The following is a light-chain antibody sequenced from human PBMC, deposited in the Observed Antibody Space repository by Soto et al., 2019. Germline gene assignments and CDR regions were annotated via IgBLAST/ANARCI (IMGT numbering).Light chain of an antibody. CDR2: DTA. CDR3: QQRSNWYSVA. Sequence: EIVLTQSPATLSLSLGERATLPCRSSQSVKSFLVWYQQRPGQAPTLLIHDTAHRATGSPARWSGSGCGGDVTPPISSLEPEDAAVYYCQQRSNWYSVAFGQGTRLEIK. J-gene: IGKJ5*01. CDR1: QSVKSF. V-gene: IGKV3-11*02.